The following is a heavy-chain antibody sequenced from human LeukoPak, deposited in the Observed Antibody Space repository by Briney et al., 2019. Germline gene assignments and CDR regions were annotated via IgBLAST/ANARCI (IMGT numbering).Heavy chain of an antibody. CDR2: INPDGSYT. D-gene: IGHD6-6*01. CDR3: ARVAYSTSSLNFDY. J-gene: IGHJ4*02. CDR1: GLTFSTYW. V-gene: IGHV3-74*01. Sequence: PGGSLRLSCAASGLTFSTYWMHWVRQAPGKGLVWVSQINPDGSYTKYADSVEGRFTISRDNAKNTLYLQMNSLRADDTAVYYCARVAYSTSSLNFDYWGQGTLVTVSS.